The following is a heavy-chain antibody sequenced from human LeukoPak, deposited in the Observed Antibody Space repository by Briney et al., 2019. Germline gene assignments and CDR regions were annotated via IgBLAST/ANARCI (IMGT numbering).Heavy chain of an antibody. CDR2: IYYSGSA. D-gene: IGHD6-13*01. V-gene: IGHV4-31*03. CDR3: AREMTTAGMGNFDY. J-gene: IGHJ4*02. Sequence: PSQTLSLTCTVSGGSISSSGHYWSWIRQHPGKGLEWIGYIYYSGSAYYNPSLKSRVAISVDTSKNQFSLELSSVTAADTALYYCAREMTTAGMGNFDYWGQGTLVTVSS. CDR1: GGSISSSGHY.